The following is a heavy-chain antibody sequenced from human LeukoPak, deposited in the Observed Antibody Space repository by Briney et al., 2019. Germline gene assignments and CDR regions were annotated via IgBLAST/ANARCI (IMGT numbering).Heavy chain of an antibody. J-gene: IGHJ5*02. CDR1: GYTFTCYY. CDR2: INPNSGGT. CDR3: ARDGPYGSGSYYNINWFDP. V-gene: IGHV1-2*02. Sequence: ASVTVSFKSSGYTFTCYYMHWVRQAPGQGLEWMGWINPNSGGTNYAQKFQGRVTMTRGTSISTAYMELSRLRSDDTAVYYCARDGPYGSGSYYNINWFDPWGQGTLVTVSS. D-gene: IGHD3-10*01.